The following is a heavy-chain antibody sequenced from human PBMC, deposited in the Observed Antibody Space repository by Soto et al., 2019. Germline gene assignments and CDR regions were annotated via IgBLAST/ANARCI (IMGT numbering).Heavy chain of an antibody. V-gene: IGHV6-1*01. CDR3: ARDAPRRSYYYYYGMDV. J-gene: IGHJ6*02. CDR1: GDSVSSNSAG. CDR2: TYYRSKWYN. Sequence: SQTLSLTCAISGDSVSSNSAGWNWIRQSPSRGLEWLGRTYYRSKWYNDYAVSVKSRITINPDTSKNQFSLQLNSVTPEDTAVYYCARDAPRRSYYYYYGMDVCGQRTTVAVCS.